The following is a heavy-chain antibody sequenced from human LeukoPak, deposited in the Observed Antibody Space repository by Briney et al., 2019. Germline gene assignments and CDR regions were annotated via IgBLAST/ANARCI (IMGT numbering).Heavy chain of an antibody. J-gene: IGHJ5*02. D-gene: IGHD2-2*01. Sequence: GGSLRLSCAASGFTFSSYAMHWVRQAPGKGLEWVAVISYDGSNKYYADSVKGRFTISRDNSKNTLYLQMNSLRAEDTAVYYCAKGYCSSTSCPSEDWFDPWGQGTLVTVSS. CDR2: ISYDGSNK. CDR3: AKGYCSSTSCPSEDWFDP. V-gene: IGHV3-30-3*01. CDR1: GFTFSSYA.